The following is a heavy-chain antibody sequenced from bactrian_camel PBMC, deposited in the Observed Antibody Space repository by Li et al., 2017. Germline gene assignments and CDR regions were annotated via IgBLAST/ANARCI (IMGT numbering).Heavy chain of an antibody. CDR3: AIGLTGVAY. CDR2: VYTTGGNT. CDR1: GYTYEANC. Sequence: QVQLVESGGGSVQAGGSLRLSCKASGYTYEANCMGWFRQAPGKEREGVAAVYTTGGNTYYADSVKGRFTISRDHAKNTVYLQMNSLKSEDTALYYCAIGLTGVAYRGQGTQVTVS. J-gene: IGHJ4*01. V-gene: IGHV3S54*01.